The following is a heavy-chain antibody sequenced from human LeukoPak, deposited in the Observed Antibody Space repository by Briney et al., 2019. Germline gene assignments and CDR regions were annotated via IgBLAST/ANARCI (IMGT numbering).Heavy chain of an antibody. CDR2: IKHDGSEQ. D-gene: IGHD5/OR15-5a*01. CDR1: GFTFSRFY. V-gene: IGHV3-7*01. J-gene: IGHJ4*02. CDR3: SKDVSAY. Sequence: GGSLRLSCAASGFTFSRFYMTWVRQAPGKGLAWVATIKHDGSEQYYVDSVKGRFTVSRDNSKSTLYLQMDSLRAEDTAVYYCSKDVSAYWGQGTLVTVSS.